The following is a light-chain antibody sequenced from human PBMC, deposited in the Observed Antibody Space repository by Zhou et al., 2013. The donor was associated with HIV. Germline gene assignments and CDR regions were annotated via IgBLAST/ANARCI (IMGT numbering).Light chain of an antibody. CDR2: AAS. CDR3: QQANSTPLT. J-gene: IGKJ4*01. CDR1: HDISTW. Sequence: IQMTQSPSTLSASVGDRVTITCRASHDISTWLAWYQQKPGKAPILLIYAASNLHDGVPARFSGGGSGTHFTLTINSLQPEDFATYYCQQANSTPLTFGGGTKVDI. V-gene: IGKV1-12*01.